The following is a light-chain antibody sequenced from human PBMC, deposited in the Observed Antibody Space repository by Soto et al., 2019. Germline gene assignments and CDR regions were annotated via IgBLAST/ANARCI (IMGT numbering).Light chain of an antibody. CDR1: QSISSY. CDR2: AAS. J-gene: IGKJ5*01. CDR3: QQSYISIT. Sequence: DIQMTQSPSSLSASVGDRVTITCRASQSISSYLNWYQQKPGKAPKLLIYAASSLQSGVPSRFSGSGSGTDFTLTISSLQTEDLAKYDCQQSYISITFGQGTRLDIK. V-gene: IGKV1-39*01.